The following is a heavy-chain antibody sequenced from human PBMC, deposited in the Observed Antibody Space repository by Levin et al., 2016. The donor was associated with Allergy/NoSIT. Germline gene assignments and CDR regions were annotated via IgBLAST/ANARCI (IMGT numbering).Heavy chain of an antibody. D-gene: IGHD2-2*02. J-gene: IGHJ3*02. V-gene: IGHV3-33*01. CDR1: GFTFSSYG. CDR3: ARDCGSTSCYSNDAFDI. CDR2: IWYDGRNK. Sequence: GESLKISCAASGFTFSSYGMHWVRQAPGKGLEWVAVIWYDGRNKYYGDSVKGRFTISRDNFKNTLYLQMNSLRAEDTAVYYCARDCGSTSCYSNDAFDIWGQGTMVTVSS.